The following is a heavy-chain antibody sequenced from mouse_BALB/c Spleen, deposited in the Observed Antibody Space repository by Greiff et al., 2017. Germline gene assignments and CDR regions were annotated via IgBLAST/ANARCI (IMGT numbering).Heavy chain of an antibody. CDR3: ARDDYDRAMDY. CDR1: GFTFTDYY. J-gene: IGHJ4*01. CDR2: IRNKANGYTT. D-gene: IGHD2-4*01. V-gene: IGHV7-3*02. Sequence: EVKLMESGGGLVQPGGSLRLSCATSGFTFTDYYMSWVRQPPGKALEWLGFIRNKANGYTTEYSASVKGRFTISRENSQSILYLQMNTLRAEDSATYYCARDDYDRAMDYWGQGTSVTVSS.